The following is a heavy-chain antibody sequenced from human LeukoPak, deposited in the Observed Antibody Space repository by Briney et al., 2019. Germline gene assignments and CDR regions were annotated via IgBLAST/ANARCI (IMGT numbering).Heavy chain of an antibody. Sequence: SQTLSLTCTVSADSLSSGGHYWAWIRQFPGKGLESIGFIHHSGRSRHNPSLKDRVAIPVDTSRKQFALKLSSVTAADTAMYYCARGGNRFGGFYFDYWGQGIQVIVSS. CDR3: ARGGNRFGGFYFDY. CDR2: IHHSGRS. V-gene: IGHV4-31*03. J-gene: IGHJ4*02. CDR1: ADSLSSGGHY. D-gene: IGHD3-10*01.